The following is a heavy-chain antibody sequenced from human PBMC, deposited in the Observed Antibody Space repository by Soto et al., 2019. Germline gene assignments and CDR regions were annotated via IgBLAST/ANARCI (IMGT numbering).Heavy chain of an antibody. CDR3: TSHGSAGTGVFDH. Sequence: QVRLQESGPGLVKPSQTLSLACTVSSGSVISTDYYWTWIRQHPGKNLEWIGNIYHSGSASYNPSLKSRLTLSVDKSKNQFVLKLDSVTAADTAVYYCTSHGSAGTGVFDHWGQRTLVTVSS. CDR2: IYHSGSA. CDR1: SGSVISTDYY. D-gene: IGHD1-1*01. J-gene: IGHJ4*02. V-gene: IGHV4-31*03.